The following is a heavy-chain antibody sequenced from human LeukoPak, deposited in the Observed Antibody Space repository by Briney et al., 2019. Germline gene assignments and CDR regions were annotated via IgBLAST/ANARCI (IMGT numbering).Heavy chain of an antibody. CDR2: IKQDGSEK. J-gene: IGHJ4*02. D-gene: IGHD3-22*01. CDR1: GFTFSSYW. Sequence: PGGSLRLSCAASGFTFSSYWMSWVRQAPGKGLEWVANIKQDGSEKYYVDSVKGRFTISRDNAKNSLYLQMNSLRAEDTAVYYCARSRDIYDSSPLGYWGQGTLVTVSS. V-gene: IGHV3-7*01. CDR3: ARSRDIYDSSPLGY.